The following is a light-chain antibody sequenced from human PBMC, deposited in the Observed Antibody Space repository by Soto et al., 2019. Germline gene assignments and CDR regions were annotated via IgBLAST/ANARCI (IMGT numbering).Light chain of an antibody. CDR1: KLGDKY. CDR3: QAWDSSTVV. J-gene: IGLJ2*01. CDR2: QDS. V-gene: IGLV3-1*01. Sequence: SYELTQPPSVSVSPGQTASITCSGDKLGDKYACWYQQKPGQSPVHVIYQDSKRPSGIPERFSGSNSGNTATLTISWTQAMDEADYYCQAWDSSTVVFGGGPKLTVL.